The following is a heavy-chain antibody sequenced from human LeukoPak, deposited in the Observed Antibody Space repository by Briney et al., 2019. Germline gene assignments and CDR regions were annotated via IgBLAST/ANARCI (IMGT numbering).Heavy chain of an antibody. CDR3: AKGEEAANNY. Sequence: GRSLRLSCAASGFTFSSYAMHWVRQAPGKGLEWVAVISYDGSNKYYADSVKGRFTISRDNSKNTLYLQMNSLRAEDTAVYYCAKGEEAANNYWGQGTLVTVSS. CDR1: GFTFSSYA. V-gene: IGHV3-30-3*01. J-gene: IGHJ4*02. D-gene: IGHD6-25*01. CDR2: ISYDGSNK.